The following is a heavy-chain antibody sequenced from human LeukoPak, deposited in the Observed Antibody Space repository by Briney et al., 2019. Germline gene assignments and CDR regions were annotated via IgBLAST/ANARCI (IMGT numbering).Heavy chain of an antibody. CDR3: ARASRSGYDY. Sequence: GGSLRLSCAASGFTFSSFGMNWVRQAPGKGLEWVSYIGSGSGTIYYADSVKGRFTMSRDNAKNSLYLQMNSLRDEDAAVYYCARASRSGYDYWGQGTLVTVSS. J-gene: IGHJ4*02. CDR2: IGSGSGTI. V-gene: IGHV3-48*02. D-gene: IGHD3-22*01. CDR1: GFTFSSFG.